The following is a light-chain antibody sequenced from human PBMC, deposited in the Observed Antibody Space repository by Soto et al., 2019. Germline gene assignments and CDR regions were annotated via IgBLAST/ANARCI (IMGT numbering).Light chain of an antibody. Sequence: VLTQPPSVSGAPGQRVTISCTGSSSNIGAGYDVHWYQQLPGTSPKLLIYGNSNRPSGVPDRFSGSKSGTSASLAITGLRAEDEAEYYCQSYDRSLSGLVFVGGTTLTVL. CDR1: SSNIGAGYD. CDR3: QSYDRSLSGLV. V-gene: IGLV1-40*01. J-gene: IGLJ3*02. CDR2: GNS.